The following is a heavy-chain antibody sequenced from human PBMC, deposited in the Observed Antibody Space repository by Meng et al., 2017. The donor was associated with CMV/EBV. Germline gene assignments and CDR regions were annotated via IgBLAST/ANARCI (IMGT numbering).Heavy chain of an antibody. V-gene: IGHV1-69*05. Sequence: SVKASCKASGGTFSSYAISWVRQAPGQGLEWMGGIIPIFGTANYAQKLQGRVTITTDESTSTAYMELTSLRSEDTAVYHCAGGLGNYYYGMGVWGQGTTVTVSS. CDR3: AGGLGNYYYGMGV. CDR2: IIPIFGTA. CDR1: GGTFSSYA. J-gene: IGHJ6*02. D-gene: IGHD3-16*01.